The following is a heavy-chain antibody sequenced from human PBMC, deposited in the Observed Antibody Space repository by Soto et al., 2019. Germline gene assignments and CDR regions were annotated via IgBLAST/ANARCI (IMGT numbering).Heavy chain of an antibody. J-gene: IGHJ6*02. CDR3: AKDIALVRGVIIDVDV. CDR2: TSYDGDKE. V-gene: IGHV3-30*18. CDR1: GFTFSNYG. Sequence: QVQLVESGGGVVQPGRSLRLSCAASGFTFSNYGIHWVRQAPGKGLEWVAVTSYDGDKEYYADSVKGRFTISRDNSKNTLYLQMNSLRVEDTAVYYCAKDIALVRGVIIDVDVWGQGTTVTVSS. D-gene: IGHD3-10*01.